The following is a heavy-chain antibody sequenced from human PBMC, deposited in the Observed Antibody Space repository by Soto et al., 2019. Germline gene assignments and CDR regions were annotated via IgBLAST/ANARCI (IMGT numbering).Heavy chain of an antibody. Sequence: GGSLRLSCAASGLTFSSYSMNWVRQAPGKGLEWVSSISSSSSYIYYADSVKGRFTISRDNAKNSLYLQMNSLRAEDTAVYYCARGTMVRGVIGDMDVWGKGTTVTVSS. CDR3: ARGTMVRGVIGDMDV. J-gene: IGHJ6*03. D-gene: IGHD3-10*01. V-gene: IGHV3-21*01. CDR2: ISSSSSYI. CDR1: GLTFSSYS.